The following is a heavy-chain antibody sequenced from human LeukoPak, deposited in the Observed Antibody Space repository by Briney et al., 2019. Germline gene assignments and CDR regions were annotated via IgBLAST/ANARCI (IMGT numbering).Heavy chain of an antibody. CDR1: GCSVSSGSYY. Sequence: SETLSLTCTVSGCSVSSGSYYWSWIRQPPGKGLEWIGYIYYSGSTNYNPSLKSRVTISVDTSKNQFSLKVSSVTAADTAVYYCARDVVYYYGSGSPGGWFDPWGQGTLVTVSS. J-gene: IGHJ5*02. CDR3: ARDVVYYYGSGSPGGWFDP. CDR2: IYYSGST. V-gene: IGHV4-61*01. D-gene: IGHD3-10*01.